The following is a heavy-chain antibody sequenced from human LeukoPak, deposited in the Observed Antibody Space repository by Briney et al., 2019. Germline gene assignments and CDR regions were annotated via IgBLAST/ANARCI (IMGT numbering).Heavy chain of an antibody. CDR2: FDPEDGET. CDR1: GGTFSSYA. V-gene: IGHV1-24*01. D-gene: IGHD6-19*01. CDR3: ATDLGNSSGWYYFDY. Sequence: ASVKVSCKASGGTFSSYAISWVRQAPGKGLEWMGGFDPEDGETIYAQKFQGRVTMTEDTSTDTAYMELSSLRSEDTAVYYCATDLGNSSGWYYFDYWGQGTLVTVSS. J-gene: IGHJ4*02.